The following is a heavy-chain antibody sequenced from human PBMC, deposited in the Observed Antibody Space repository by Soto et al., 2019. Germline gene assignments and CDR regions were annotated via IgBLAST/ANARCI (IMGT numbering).Heavy chain of an antibody. CDR1: GGSMSSGGHS. J-gene: IGHJ6*02. D-gene: IGHD3-3*01. CDR3: ARGLFGVGMDV. V-gene: IGHV4-30-2*01. CDR2: IYHSGRT. Sequence: QLQLQESGSGLVKPSQTLSLICAVSGGSMSSGGHSWSWIRQPPGKGLEWIGYIYHSGRTFDNPSLKGRATISVDRSKNQFSLKFTSVAAADTAVYYCARGLFGVGMDVWGQGTKVIVS.